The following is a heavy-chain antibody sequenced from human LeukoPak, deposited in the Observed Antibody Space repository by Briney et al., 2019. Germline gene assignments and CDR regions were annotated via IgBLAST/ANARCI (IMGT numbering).Heavy chain of an antibody. CDR3: ASLDYDVLTGYYSTLDV. CDR1: GGSISSYY. Sequence: SETLSLTCTVSGGSISSYYWSWIRQPAGKGLEWIGRIFTSGSTNYNPSPKSRVTMSVDTSKNQFSLKLSSVTAADTAMYYCASLDYDVLTGYYSTLDVWGKGTTVTVSS. V-gene: IGHV4-4*07. J-gene: IGHJ6*04. CDR2: IFTSGST. D-gene: IGHD3-9*01.